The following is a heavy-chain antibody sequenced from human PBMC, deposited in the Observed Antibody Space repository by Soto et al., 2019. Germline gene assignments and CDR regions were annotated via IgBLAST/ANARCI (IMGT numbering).Heavy chain of an antibody. Sequence: KTSETLSLTCTVSGGSISRGDYYWSWIRQPPGKGLQWIGFIYQSGVTSYNPSLTSRVSISLDRSNNQCSLKLKSVTAADTAVYFCAGMPYTSGLRFDPWGPGTLVTVSS. J-gene: IGHJ5*02. CDR1: GGSISRGDYY. D-gene: IGHD6-19*01. V-gene: IGHV4-30-4*01. CDR2: IYQSGVT. CDR3: AGMPYTSGLRFDP.